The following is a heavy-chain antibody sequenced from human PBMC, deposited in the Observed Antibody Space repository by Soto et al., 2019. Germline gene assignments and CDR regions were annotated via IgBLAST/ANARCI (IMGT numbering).Heavy chain of an antibody. J-gene: IGHJ5*02. CDR1: GGSISSGGYY. CDR3: ARAYQQWLVRWFDP. CDR2: IYYSGST. D-gene: IGHD6-19*01. Sequence: SATLSLTCTVSGGSISSGGYYWSWIRQHPGKGLEWIGYIYYSGSTYYNPSLKSRVTISVDTSKNQFSLKLSSVTAADTAVYYCARAYQQWLVRWFDPWGQGTLVTVSS. V-gene: IGHV4-31*03.